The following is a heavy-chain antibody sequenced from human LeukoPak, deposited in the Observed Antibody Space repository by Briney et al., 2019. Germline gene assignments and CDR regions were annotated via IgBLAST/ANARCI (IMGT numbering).Heavy chain of an antibody. CDR1: EFTFSSYS. J-gene: IGHJ4*02. D-gene: IGHD2-21*02. V-gene: IGHV3-21*01. Sequence: EGSLRLSCAASEFTFSSYSMNWVRQAPGKGLEWVSSISSSSSYIYYADSVKGRFTISRDNAKNSLYLQMNSLRAEDTAVYYCARSYCGGDCYSEGFDYWGQGTLVTVSS. CDR3: ARSYCGGDCYSEGFDY. CDR2: ISSSSSYI.